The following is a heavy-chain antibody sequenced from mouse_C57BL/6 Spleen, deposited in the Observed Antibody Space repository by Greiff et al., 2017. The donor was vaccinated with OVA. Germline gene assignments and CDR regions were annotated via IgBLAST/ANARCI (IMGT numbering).Heavy chain of an antibody. CDR3: AREGDYFDY. J-gene: IGHJ2*01. CDR2: ISDGGSYT. CDR1: GFTFSSYA. Sequence: VTLVESGGGLVKPGGSLKLSCAASGFTFSSYAMSWVRQTPEKRLEWVATISDGGSYTYDPDNVKGRFTISRDNAKNNLYLQMSHLKSEDTAMYYCAREGDYFDYWGQGTTLTVSS. V-gene: IGHV5-4*01.